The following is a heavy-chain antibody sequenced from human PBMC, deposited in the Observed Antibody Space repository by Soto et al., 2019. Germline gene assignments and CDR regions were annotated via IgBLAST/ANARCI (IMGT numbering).Heavy chain of an antibody. D-gene: IGHD3-22*01. V-gene: IGHV4-34*01. J-gene: IGHJ4*02. CDR3: ARGRFNYYDSSGITPTWNY. Sequence: SETLSLTCAVYGGSFSGYYWSWIRQPPGKGLEWIGEINHSGSTNYNPSLKSRVTISVDTSKNQFSLKLSSVTAADTAVYYCARGRFNYYDSSGITPTWNYWGQGTLVTVSS. CDR1: GGSFSGYY. CDR2: INHSGST.